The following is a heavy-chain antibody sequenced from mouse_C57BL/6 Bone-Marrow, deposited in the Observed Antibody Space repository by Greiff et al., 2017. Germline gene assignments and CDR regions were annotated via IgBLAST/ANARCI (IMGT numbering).Heavy chain of an antibody. CDR2: IDPENGDT. CDR3: TTEGLGGAMDD. V-gene: IGHV14-4*01. CDR1: GFNIKDDY. D-gene: IGHD4-1*01. J-gene: IGHJ4*01. Sequence: EVQLQQSGAELVRPGASVKLSCTASGFNIKDDYMHWVKQRPEQGLEWIGWIDPENGDTEYASKFQGKATITADTSSNTAYLQLSSLTSEDTAVYYCTTEGLGGAMDDWGQGTSVTVSS.